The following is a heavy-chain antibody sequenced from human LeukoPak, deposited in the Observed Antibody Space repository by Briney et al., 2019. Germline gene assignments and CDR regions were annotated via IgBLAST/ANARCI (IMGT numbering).Heavy chain of an antibody. CDR1: GGSITSGGNY. J-gene: IGHJ4*02. Sequence: SETLSLTCTVSGGSITSGGNYWTWIRQHPGEGLEWIGYISHSGSTYYNPSLKSRVTISVDTSKNQFSLQLISVTAADTAVYYCARYYCASSSCPGADYWGRGTLVTVSS. V-gene: IGHV4-31*03. D-gene: IGHD2-2*01. CDR3: ARYYCASSSCPGADY. CDR2: ISHSGST.